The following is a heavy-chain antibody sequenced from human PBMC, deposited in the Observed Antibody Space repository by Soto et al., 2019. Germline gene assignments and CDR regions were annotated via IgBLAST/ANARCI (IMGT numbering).Heavy chain of an antibody. Sequence: EVQLLESGGGLVQPGGSLRLSCAASGFTFSSYAMSWVRQAPGKGLEWVSAISGSGGTTYYADSVKGRFTFSRDTSKKTMYLQMNSLRAEDTAVYYCAKTSNGWLSDFDIWGQGTMVTVSS. CDR1: GFTFSSYA. D-gene: IGHD6-19*01. V-gene: IGHV3-23*01. CDR3: AKTSNGWLSDFDI. J-gene: IGHJ3*02. CDR2: ISGSGGTT.